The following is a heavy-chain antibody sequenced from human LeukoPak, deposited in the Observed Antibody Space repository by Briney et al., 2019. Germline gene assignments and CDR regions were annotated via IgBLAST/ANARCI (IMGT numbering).Heavy chain of an antibody. CDR3: ARDPDGYRQGHHFDY. V-gene: IGHV3-23*01. CDR1: GFTFSRYA. Sequence: GGSLRLSCVASGFTFSRYAMDWVRQDPGKGLEWVSAISTDGTRTFYADSVKGRFTLSRDNPQNTLYLQMNSLKAEDTAVYYCARDPDGYRQGHHFDYWGQGTLVTVSS. CDR2: ISTDGTRT. J-gene: IGHJ4*02. D-gene: IGHD5-18*01.